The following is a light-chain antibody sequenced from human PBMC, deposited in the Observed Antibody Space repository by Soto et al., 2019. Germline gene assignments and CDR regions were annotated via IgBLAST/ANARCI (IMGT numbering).Light chain of an antibody. V-gene: IGKV3-15*01. CDR1: QSVSSN. CDR2: GAS. CDR3: QQRSDWQYT. Sequence: EIVMTQSPATLSVSPGERATLSCRASQSVSSNLAWYQQKPGQAPRLLIYGASTRATGIPARFSGSGSGTEFTLTISTLQPEDFAVYYCQQRSDWQYTFGQGTKVDIK. J-gene: IGKJ2*01.